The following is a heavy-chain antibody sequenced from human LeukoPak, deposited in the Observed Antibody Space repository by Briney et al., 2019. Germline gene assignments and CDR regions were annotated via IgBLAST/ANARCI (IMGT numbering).Heavy chain of an antibody. CDR3: ARDDGSGSLDY. V-gene: IGHV1-2*02. Sequence: ASVKVSCKASGYTFSGYYLHWVRQVPGQGLEWMGGINPKSGDTNYAQKFQGRVTMTRDTSISTAYMELSRLRSDDTAVYYCARDDGSGSLDYWGQGTLVTVSS. J-gene: IGHJ4*02. CDR1: GYTFSGYY. D-gene: IGHD3-10*01. CDR2: INPKSGDT.